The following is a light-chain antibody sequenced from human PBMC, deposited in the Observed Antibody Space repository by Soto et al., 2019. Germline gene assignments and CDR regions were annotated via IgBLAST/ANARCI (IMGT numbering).Light chain of an antibody. CDR1: QSVGNY. J-gene: IGKJ2*01. Sequence: DIQMTQSPSSLSASVGDRVTITCRASQSVGNYLNWYQQKPGQAPNLVIYAATSLQSGVPTRFSGSGSGTDFTLTISSLQPEDFATYYCQHSYSPLSYTFGQGTKLEIK. CDR2: AAT. CDR3: QHSYSPLSYT. V-gene: IGKV1-39*01.